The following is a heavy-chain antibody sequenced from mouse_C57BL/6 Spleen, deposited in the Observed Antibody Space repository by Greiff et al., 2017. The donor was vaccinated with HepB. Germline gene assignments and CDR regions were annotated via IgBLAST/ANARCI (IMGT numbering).Heavy chain of an antibody. D-gene: IGHD1-1*01. J-gene: IGHJ4*01. CDR2: IWSGGST. CDR1: GFSLTSYG. V-gene: IGHV2-4*01. Sequence: QVQLKESGPGLVQPSQSLSITCTVSGFSLTSYGVHWVRQPPGKGLEWLGVIWSGGSTDYNAAFISRLSISKDNSKSQVFFKMNSLQADDTAIYYCARKFITTVVASYYAMDYWGQGTSVTVSS. CDR3: ARKFITTVVASYYAMDY.